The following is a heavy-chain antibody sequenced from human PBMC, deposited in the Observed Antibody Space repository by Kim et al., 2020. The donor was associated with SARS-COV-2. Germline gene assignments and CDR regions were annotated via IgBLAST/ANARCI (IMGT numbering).Heavy chain of an antibody. CDR2: ISGSGGST. V-gene: IGHV3-23*01. J-gene: IGHJ5*02. CDR1: GFTFSSYA. CDR3: AKHRDPYYDFWSGYFSWFDP. Sequence: GGSLRLSCAASGFTFSSYAMSWVRQAPGKGLEWVSAISGSGGSTYYADSVKGRFTISRDNSKNTLYLQMNSLRAEDTAVYYCAKHRDPYYDFWSGYFSWFDPWGQGTLVTVSS. D-gene: IGHD3-3*01.